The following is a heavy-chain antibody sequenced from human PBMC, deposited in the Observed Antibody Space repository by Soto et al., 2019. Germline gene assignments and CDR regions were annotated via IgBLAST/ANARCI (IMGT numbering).Heavy chain of an antibody. CDR2: IYYSGST. J-gene: IGHJ4*02. CDR1: GGSISSGGYY. D-gene: IGHD6-6*01. CDR3: AREIAARREYYFDY. Sequence: PSETLSLTCTVSGGSISSGGYYWSWIRQHPGKGLEWIGYIYYSGSTYYNPSLKSRVTISVDTSKNQFSPKLSSVTAADTAVYYCAREIAARREYYFDYWGQGTLVTVSS. V-gene: IGHV4-31*03.